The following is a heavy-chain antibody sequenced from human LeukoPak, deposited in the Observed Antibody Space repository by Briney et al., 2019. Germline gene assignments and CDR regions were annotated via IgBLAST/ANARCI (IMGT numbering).Heavy chain of an antibody. V-gene: IGHV3-23*01. J-gene: IGHJ5*02. CDR2: ISGSGGST. D-gene: IGHD6-13*01. CDR3: ARALFLEYSSSAAWFDP. Sequence: GGSLRLSCAASGFTFSSYAMSWVRQAPGKGLEWVSAISGSGGSTYYADSVKGRFTISRDNSKNTLYLQMNSLRAEDTAVYYCARALFLEYSSSAAWFDPWGQGTLVTVSS. CDR1: GFTFSSYA.